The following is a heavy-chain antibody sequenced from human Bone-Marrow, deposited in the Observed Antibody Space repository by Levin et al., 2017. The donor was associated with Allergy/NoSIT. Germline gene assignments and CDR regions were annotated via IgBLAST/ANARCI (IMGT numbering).Heavy chain of an antibody. J-gene: IGHJ6*02. V-gene: IGHV1-8*01. CDR1: GYTFTSYD. CDR3: AREYYYYYGMDV. Sequence: GESLKISCKASGYTFTSYDINWVRQATGQGLEWMGWMNPNSGNTGYAQKFQGRVTMTRNTSISTAYMELSSLRSEDTAVYYCAREYYYYYGMDVWGQGTTVTVSS. CDR2: MNPNSGNT.